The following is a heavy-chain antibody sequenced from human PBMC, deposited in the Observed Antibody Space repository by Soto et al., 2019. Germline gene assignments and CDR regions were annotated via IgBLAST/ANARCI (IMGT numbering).Heavy chain of an antibody. J-gene: IGHJ3*02. V-gene: IGHV3-48*03. D-gene: IGHD2-2*01. CDR2: ISSSGSTI. CDR3: AREMDCSSTRCYSDAFDI. CDR1: GFTLSSYE. Sequence: GGSLRLSCAASGFTLSSYEMNWVRQAPGKGLEWVSYISSSGSTIYYADSVKGRFTISRDNAKNSLYLQMNSLRAEDTAVYYCAREMDCSSTRCYSDAFDIWGQGTMVTVSS.